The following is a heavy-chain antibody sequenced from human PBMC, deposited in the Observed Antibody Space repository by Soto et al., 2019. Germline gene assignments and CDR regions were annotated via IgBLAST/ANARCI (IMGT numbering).Heavy chain of an antibody. CDR1: TFNFTSYS. D-gene: IGHD3-9*01. J-gene: IGHJ4*02. Sequence: PGGSLRLSCAGSTFNFTSYSLNWVRQAPGKGLEWVSSTSATSTYIFYADSVKGRFTISRDNAQNSVSLQMNSLRAEDTALYYCARVNSATGSMHFDHWGQGTLVTVSS. V-gene: IGHV3-21*01. CDR2: TSATSTYI. CDR3: ARVNSATGSMHFDH.